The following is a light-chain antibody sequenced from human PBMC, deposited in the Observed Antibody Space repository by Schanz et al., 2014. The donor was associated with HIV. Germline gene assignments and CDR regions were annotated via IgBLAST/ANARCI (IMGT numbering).Light chain of an antibody. CDR3: QQYGSFFS. CDR1: QSVSSSY. V-gene: IGKV3-20*01. J-gene: IGKJ4*01. CDR2: GAS. Sequence: EIVLTQSPGTLSLSPGERATLSCRASQSVSSSYLAWFQHKPGQVPRLLIYGASNRATGIPDRFSGSGSGTDFTLTISRLEPEDFAVYYCQQYGSFFSFGGGTKVEIK.